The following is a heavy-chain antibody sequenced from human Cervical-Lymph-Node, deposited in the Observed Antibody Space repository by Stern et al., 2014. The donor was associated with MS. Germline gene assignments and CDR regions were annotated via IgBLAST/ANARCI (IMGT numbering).Heavy chain of an antibody. Sequence: QMQLVQSGAEVKKPGASVKVSCKASGYTFTSYGISWVRQAPGQGLEWMGWISAQKGNTNYAQKLQGRVTMTTDTSTSTAYMELRSLRSDDTAVYYCARVVGYCSSTSCSRWVYYYGMDVWGQGTTVTVSS. D-gene: IGHD2-2*01. V-gene: IGHV1-18*04. J-gene: IGHJ6*02. CDR3: ARVVGYCSSTSCSRWVYYYGMDV. CDR2: ISAQKGNT. CDR1: GYTFTSYG.